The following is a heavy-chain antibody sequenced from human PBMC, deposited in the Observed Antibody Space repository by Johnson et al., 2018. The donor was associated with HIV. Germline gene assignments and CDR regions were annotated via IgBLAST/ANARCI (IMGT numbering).Heavy chain of an antibody. J-gene: IGHJ3*02. CDR3: AKDLRIAARSAAFDI. Sequence: VQLVESGGGVVRPGGSLRLSCVASKFTFDNYGMHWVRQAPGKGLEWVAVISYDGSNKYYADSVKGRFTISRDNSKNTLYLQMNSLRAEDTAVYYCAKDLRIAARSAAFDIWGQGTMVTVSS. CDR2: ISYDGSNK. CDR1: KFTFDNYG. D-gene: IGHD6-6*01. V-gene: IGHV3-30*18.